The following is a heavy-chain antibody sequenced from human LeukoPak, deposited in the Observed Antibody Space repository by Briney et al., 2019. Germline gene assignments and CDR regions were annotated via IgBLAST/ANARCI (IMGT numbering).Heavy chain of an antibody. CDR1: GATFSSYG. J-gene: IGHJ3*02. Sequence: SVKVSCKASGATFSSYGISWVRQSPGQGLECRGGIIPIFGRAKYEQKFQGRVTITADESTSTAYMEVNSLRSEDTAVYYCARDGWLQLHAFDIWGQGTMVTVSS. CDR3: ARDGWLQLHAFDI. V-gene: IGHV1-69*01. D-gene: IGHD5-24*01. CDR2: IIPIFGRA.